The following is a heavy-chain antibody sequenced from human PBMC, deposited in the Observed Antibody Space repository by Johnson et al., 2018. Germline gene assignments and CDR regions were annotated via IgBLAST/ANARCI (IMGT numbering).Heavy chain of an antibody. CDR3: AAVAVAYYYYYMDV. Sequence: QVQLVESGGGVVQPGRSLRLSCAASGFTFSSYAMHWVRQAPGKGLEGVAVISYDGSNKYYADSGKGRLIISRENSKNTLYLQMNSLRDEDTAVYYCAAVAVAYYYYYMDVWGKGTTVTVSS. J-gene: IGHJ6*03. D-gene: IGHD6-19*01. CDR1: GFTFSSYA. V-gene: IGHV3-30*04. CDR2: ISYDGSNK.